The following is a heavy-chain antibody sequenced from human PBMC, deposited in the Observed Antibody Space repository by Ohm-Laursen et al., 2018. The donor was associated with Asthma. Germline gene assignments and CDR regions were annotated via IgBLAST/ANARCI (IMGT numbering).Heavy chain of an antibody. CDR3: ARGRTLRH. Sequence: SDTLSLTWAVSGDSISSSYWWTWVRQSPEMGLEWIGEINHIGEAYYNPSLASRVTISVDTSKKQFSLNLTSVTAADTAIYSCARGRTLRHWAQGTLVTVSS. CDR2: INHIGEA. J-gene: IGHJ4*02. CDR1: GDSISSSYW. V-gene: IGHV4-4*02.